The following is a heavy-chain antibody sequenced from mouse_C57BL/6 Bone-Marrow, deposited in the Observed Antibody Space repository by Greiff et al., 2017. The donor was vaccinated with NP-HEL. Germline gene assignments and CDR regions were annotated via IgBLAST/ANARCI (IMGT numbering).Heavy chain of an antibody. CDR1: GFNITDYY. D-gene: IGHD2-1*01. J-gene: IGHJ2*01. CDR2: IDPEDGET. V-gene: IGHV14-2*01. Sequence: VQLQQSGAELVKPGASVKLSCTASGFNITDYYMRWVKQRTEQGLEWIGRIDPEDGETKYAPKFQGKAPITADTSSHTAYLQLGSLTSEDTAVYYCARESTKEYYFDFWGQGTTLTVSS. CDR3: ARESTKEYYFDF.